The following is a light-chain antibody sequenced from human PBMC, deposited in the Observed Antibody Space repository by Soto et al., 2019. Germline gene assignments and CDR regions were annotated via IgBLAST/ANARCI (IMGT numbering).Light chain of an antibody. CDR3: QQYNNGPKIT. J-gene: IGKJ5*01. Sequence: ELAMTQSPDPLSVSPRARATFLCRASQSVSNKLALYQQKPGQAPRLLIYGASTRASGITARFSGSGSGTEFTLTISSLQSEDVALCYCQQYNNGPKITFSQGTRLDIK. V-gene: IGKV3-15*01. CDR1: QSVSNK. CDR2: GAS.